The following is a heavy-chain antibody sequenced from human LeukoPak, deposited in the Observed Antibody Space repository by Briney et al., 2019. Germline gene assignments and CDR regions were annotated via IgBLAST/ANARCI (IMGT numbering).Heavy chain of an antibody. CDR3: ASLALFLNPSGGRAAKQGGFDY. J-gene: IGHJ4*02. Sequence: ASVKVSCKASGGTFSSYAISWVRQAPGQGLEWMGGIIPIFGTANYAQKFQGRVTITADESTSTAYMELSSLRSEDTAVYYCASLALFLNPSGGRAAKQGGFDYWGQGTLVTVSS. V-gene: IGHV1-69*13. CDR2: IIPIFGTA. CDR1: GGTFSSYA. D-gene: IGHD6-19*01.